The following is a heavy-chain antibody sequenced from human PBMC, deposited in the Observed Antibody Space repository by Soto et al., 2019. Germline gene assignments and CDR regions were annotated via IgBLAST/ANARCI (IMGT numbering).Heavy chain of an antibody. Sequence: VQVQESGPGLVKPSQTLSLTCTVSGASINDGLYYWSWIRQPPGKGLEWVGFISYTGSTTYNPSLKNRVIISKDTSKNLFSLTLSAVTAEDTAVYYCARGATPWGQGTLVTVSS. CDR1: GASINDGLYY. V-gene: IGHV4-30-4*08. J-gene: IGHJ5*02. CDR2: ISYTGST. CDR3: ARGATP.